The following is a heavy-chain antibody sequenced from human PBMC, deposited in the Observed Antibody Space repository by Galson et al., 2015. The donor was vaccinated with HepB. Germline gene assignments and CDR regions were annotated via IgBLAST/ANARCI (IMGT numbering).Heavy chain of an antibody. D-gene: IGHD2-15*01. V-gene: IGHV1-46*01. J-gene: IGHJ4*02. Sequence: SVKVSCKASGYTFTSYYMHWVRQAPGQGLEWMGIINPSGGSTSYAQKFQGRVTMTRDTSTSTVYMELSSLSSEDTAVYYCARGSTRGGVVANPNLGGYWGQGTLVTVSS. CDR2: INPSGGST. CDR1: GYTFTSYY. CDR3: ARGSTRGGVVANPNLGGY.